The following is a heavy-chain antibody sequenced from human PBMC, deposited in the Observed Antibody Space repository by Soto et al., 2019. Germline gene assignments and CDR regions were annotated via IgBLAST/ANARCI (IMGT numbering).Heavy chain of an antibody. V-gene: IGHV1-46*01. J-gene: IGHJ4*02. CDR1: GYTCTNQY. CDR2: INPTGGST. D-gene: IGHD3-22*01. CDR3: AREGSYYFDNRLDY. Sequence: QVQLVQSGAEVRKPGATVKVSCKAAGYTCTNQYIHWVRQAPGQGLEWMGIINPTGGSTTYAQKFQGRISMTGDTSTSTVYMDLSSLRSEDTAVYHCAREGSYYFDNRLDYWGQGTLVTVSS.